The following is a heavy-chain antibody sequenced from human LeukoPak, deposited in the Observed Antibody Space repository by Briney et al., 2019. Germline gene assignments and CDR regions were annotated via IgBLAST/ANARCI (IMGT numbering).Heavy chain of an antibody. Sequence: PSETLSLTCAVYGGSFSGYYWSWIRQPPGKGLEWIGEINHSGSTNYNPSLKSRVTISVDTSKNQFSLKLSSVTAADTAVYYCARGYDSSGPYYYYYYGMDVWGQGTTVTVSS. CDR1: GGSFSGYY. D-gene: IGHD3-22*01. J-gene: IGHJ6*02. CDR2: INHSGST. CDR3: ARGYDSSGPYYYYYYGMDV. V-gene: IGHV4-34*01.